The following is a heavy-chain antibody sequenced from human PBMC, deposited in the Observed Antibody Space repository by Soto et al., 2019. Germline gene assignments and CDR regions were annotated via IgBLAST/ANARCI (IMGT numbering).Heavy chain of an antibody. Sequence: VSVKVFSKASGYTFTSYGISWVRQAPGQGLEWMGWISAYNGNTNYAQKLQGRVTMTTDTSTSTAYMELRSLRSEDTAVYYCARDRRRWLRFVWEPYFDSWGQGTLVTVSS. V-gene: IGHV1-18*01. CDR1: GYTFTSYG. CDR3: ARDRRRWLRFVWEPYFDS. D-gene: IGHD5-12*01. CDR2: ISAYNGNT. J-gene: IGHJ4*02.